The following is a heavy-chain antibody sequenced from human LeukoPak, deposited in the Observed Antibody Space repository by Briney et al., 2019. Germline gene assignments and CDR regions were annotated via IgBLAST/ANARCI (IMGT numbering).Heavy chain of an antibody. J-gene: IGHJ5*02. CDR1: GGSFSGYY. CDR2: INHSGST. V-gene: IGHV4-34*01. Sequence: SETLSLTCAVYGGSFSGYYWSWIRQPPGKGLEWIGEINHSGSTYYNPSLKSRVTISVDTSKNEFSLKLTSVTAGDTAMYYCARRDYGGNSGWFNPWGQGTLVTVSS. D-gene: IGHD4-23*01. CDR3: ARRDYGGNSGWFNP.